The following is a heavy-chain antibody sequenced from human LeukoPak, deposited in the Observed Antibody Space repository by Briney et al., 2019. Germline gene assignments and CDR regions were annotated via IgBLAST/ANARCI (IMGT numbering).Heavy chain of an antibody. Sequence: GGSLRLSCAASAFTFSSYAMSWVRQAPGKGLEWVSAISGSGGSTYYADSVKGRFTISRDNSKNTLYLQMNSPRAEDTAVYYCAKSPFNWKKDYWGQGTLVTVSS. CDR3: AKSPFNWKKDY. J-gene: IGHJ4*02. D-gene: IGHD1-1*01. CDR1: AFTFSSYA. CDR2: ISGSGGST. V-gene: IGHV3-23*01.